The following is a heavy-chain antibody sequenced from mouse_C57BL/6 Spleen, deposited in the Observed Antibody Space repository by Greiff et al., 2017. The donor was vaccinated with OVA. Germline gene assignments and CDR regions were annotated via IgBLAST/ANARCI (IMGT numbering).Heavy chain of an antibody. Sequence: EVKLLESGGDLVKPGGSLKLSCAASGFTFSSDGMSWVRQTPDKRLEWVATISSGGSYTDYPDSVKGRFTISRDNAKNTLYLQMSSLKSEDTAMYYCARVTTGGYFAYWGQGTLVTVSA. D-gene: IGHD2-12*01. CDR2: ISSGGSYT. J-gene: IGHJ3*01. CDR1: GFTFSSDG. V-gene: IGHV5-6*01. CDR3: ARVTTGGYFAY.